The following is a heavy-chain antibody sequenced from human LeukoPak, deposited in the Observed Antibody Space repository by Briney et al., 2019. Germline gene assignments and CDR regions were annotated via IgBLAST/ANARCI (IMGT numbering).Heavy chain of an antibody. CDR2: INHSGST. D-gene: IGHD1-1*01. J-gene: IGHJ4*02. CDR3: ARGGPNSQLEANPFDY. CDR1: GGSFSGYY. V-gene: IGHV4-34*01. Sequence: PSQTLSLTCAVYGGSFSGYYRSCIRQPPGEGLEWNGEINHSGSTNYNPSLTSQVTISVDTSKNQFSLKLSSVTAADTAVYYCARGGPNSQLEANPFDYWGQGTLVTVSS.